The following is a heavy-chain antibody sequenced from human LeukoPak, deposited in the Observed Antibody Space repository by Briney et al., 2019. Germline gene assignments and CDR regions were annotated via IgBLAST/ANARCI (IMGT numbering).Heavy chain of an antibody. CDR3: AKDRVSSSSWHAQMDAFDI. V-gene: IGHV3-23*01. Sequence: PGGSLRLSCAPSGFTFSSYAMSWVRQAPGKGLEWVSAISDRGGSTYYADSVKGRFTISRDNSKNTLYLQMNSLRAEDTAVYYCAKDRVSSSSWHAQMDAFDIWGQGTMVTVSS. J-gene: IGHJ3*02. D-gene: IGHD6-13*01. CDR1: GFTFSSYA. CDR2: ISDRGGST.